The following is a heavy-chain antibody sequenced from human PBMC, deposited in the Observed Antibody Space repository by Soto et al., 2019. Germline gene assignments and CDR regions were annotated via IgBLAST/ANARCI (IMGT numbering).Heavy chain of an antibody. CDR1: GGSISSSNW. CDR3: ASDIAVAGNYYFDY. V-gene: IGHV4-4*02. CDR2: IYHSGST. Sequence: SETLSLTCAVSGGSISSSNWWSWVRQPPGKGLEWIGEIYHSGSTNYNPSLKSRVTIPVDKSKNQFSLKLSSVTAADTAVYYCASDIAVAGNYYFDYWGQGTLVTVSS. D-gene: IGHD6-19*01. J-gene: IGHJ4*02.